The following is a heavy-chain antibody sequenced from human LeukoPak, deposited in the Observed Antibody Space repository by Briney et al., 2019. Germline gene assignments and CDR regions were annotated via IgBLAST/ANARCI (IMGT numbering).Heavy chain of an antibody. J-gene: IGHJ3*02. CDR3: GRAKDNYRGNDAFDI. D-gene: IGHD4/OR15-4a*01. Sequence: SSETLSLXCTVSGGSISSYYWSWVRQPAGKGLEWLGRIYSTGGTTYNPSLKSRVTMSVDTSKSQFSLKLTSVTAADTAVYYCGRAKDNYRGNDAFDIWGRGTVVTVSS. CDR1: GGSISSYY. CDR2: IYSTGGT. V-gene: IGHV4-4*07.